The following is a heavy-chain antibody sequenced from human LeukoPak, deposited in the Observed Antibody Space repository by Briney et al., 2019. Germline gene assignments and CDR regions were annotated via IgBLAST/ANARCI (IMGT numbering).Heavy chain of an antibody. CDR2: IFYSGST. J-gene: IGHJ3*02. CDR3: AREGDAFDI. V-gene: IGHV4-59*01. CDR1: GGSISSYY. Sequence: SETLSLTCTVSGGSISSYYWSWIRQPPGKGLEWIGYIFYSGSTNYNPSLKSRVTISVDTSKNQFSLKLSSVTAADTAVYYCAREGDAFDIWGQGTMVTVSS.